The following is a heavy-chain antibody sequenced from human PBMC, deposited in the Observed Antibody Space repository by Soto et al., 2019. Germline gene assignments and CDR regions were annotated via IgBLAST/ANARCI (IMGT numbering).Heavy chain of an antibody. D-gene: IGHD6-13*01. Sequence: AASVKVSFKASGYTFTSYGISWLRQAPGQRLEWMGWINAGNGNTKYSQKFQGRVTITRDTSASTAYMELNSLRSEDTAVYYCARVGTSSSWAFDYWGQGTLVTVSS. J-gene: IGHJ4*02. V-gene: IGHV1-3*01. CDR1: GYTFTSYG. CDR3: ARVGTSSSWAFDY. CDR2: INAGNGNT.